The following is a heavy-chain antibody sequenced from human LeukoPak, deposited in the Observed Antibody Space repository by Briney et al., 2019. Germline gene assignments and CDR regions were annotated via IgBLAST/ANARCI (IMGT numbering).Heavy chain of an antibody. D-gene: IGHD5-12*01. J-gene: IGHJ3*02. V-gene: IGHV3-21*01. Sequence: GGSLRLSCAASGFDFSSYSMNWVRQAPGKGLEWVSAISPWSDYIYYVDSVKGRFTISRGNSKNTLYLQMNSLRAEDTAVYYCARATRSAFDIWGQGTMVTVSP. CDR2: ISPWSDYI. CDR1: GFDFSSYS. CDR3: ARATRSAFDI.